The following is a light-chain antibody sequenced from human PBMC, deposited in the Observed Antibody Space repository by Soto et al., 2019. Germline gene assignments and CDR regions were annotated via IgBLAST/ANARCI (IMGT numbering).Light chain of an antibody. Sequence: EIVLTQSPGTLSLSPVERATLSCRASQSVSSSYLAWYQQKPGQAPRLLIYGASSRATSIPDRFSGSGSGTDFNQTTSRLEPEDCAVYSCHQYGSSPTTLGQATQREIK. CDR2: GAS. CDR1: QSVSSSY. CDR3: HQYGSSPTT. J-gene: IGKJ5*01. V-gene: IGKV3-20*01.